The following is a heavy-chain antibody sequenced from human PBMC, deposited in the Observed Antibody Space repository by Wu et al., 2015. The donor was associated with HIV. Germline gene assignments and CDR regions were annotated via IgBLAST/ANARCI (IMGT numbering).Heavy chain of an antibody. J-gene: IGHJ6*03. Sequence: QVQLVQSGAEVKKPGASVKVSCKASGYTFTGYYMHWVRQAPGQGLEWMGWINPNSGGTNYAQKFQGRVTMTRDTSISTAYMELSRLRPDDTAVYYCARDSQRTYYDFWSGYYPVYYYMDVWGKGTTVTVSS. V-gene: IGHV1-2*02. CDR3: ARDSQRTYYDFWSGYYPVYYYMDV. CDR1: GYTFTGYY. D-gene: IGHD3-3*01. CDR2: INPNSGGT.